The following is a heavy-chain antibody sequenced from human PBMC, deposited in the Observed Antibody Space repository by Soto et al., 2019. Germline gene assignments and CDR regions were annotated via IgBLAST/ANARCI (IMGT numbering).Heavy chain of an antibody. CDR2: INQDGSEK. V-gene: IGHV3-7*01. CDR3: ARGNGYCSSTSCQPFDY. J-gene: IGHJ4*02. CDR1: GFIFSSYW. Sequence: GSLRLSCAASGFIFSSYWMTWVRQAPGKGLEWVASINQDGSEKYYVASVKGRFTISRDNAKNSLYLQMNSLRAEDSALYYCARGNGYCSSTSCQPFDYWGQGALVTVSS. D-gene: IGHD2-2*01.